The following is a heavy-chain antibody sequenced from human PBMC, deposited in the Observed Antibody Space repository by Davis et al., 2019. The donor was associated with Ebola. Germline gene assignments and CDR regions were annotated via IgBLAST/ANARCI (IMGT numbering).Heavy chain of an antibody. D-gene: IGHD3-22*01. J-gene: IGHJ4*02. Sequence: AASVKVSCKASGYTFTGYYMHWVRQAPGQGLEWMGWINPYSGGTNYAQKFQGRVTMTRDTSNSTAYMELSRLRSDDTAVYYCARGPRISVILVVTLDYWGQGTLVTVSS. CDR1: GYTFTGYY. CDR2: INPYSGGT. V-gene: IGHV1-2*02. CDR3: ARGPRISVILVVTLDY.